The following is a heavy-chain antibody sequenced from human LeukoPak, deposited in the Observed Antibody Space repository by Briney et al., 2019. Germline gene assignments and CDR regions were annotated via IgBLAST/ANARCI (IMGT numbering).Heavy chain of an antibody. Sequence: SETLSLTCTVSGGSISSTSYFWSWIRQPAGKGLEWIGRIYTSGSTNYNPSLKSRVTISIDTSKNQLSLKLSSVTAADTAVYYCARGRWEYFDYWGQGTLVTVSP. CDR2: IYTSGST. CDR3: ARGRWEYFDY. CDR1: GGSISSTSYF. J-gene: IGHJ4*02. V-gene: IGHV4-61*02. D-gene: IGHD1-26*01.